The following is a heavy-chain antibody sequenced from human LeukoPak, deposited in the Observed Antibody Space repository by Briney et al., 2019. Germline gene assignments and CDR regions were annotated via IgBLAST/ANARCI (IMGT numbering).Heavy chain of an antibody. D-gene: IGHD6-13*01. V-gene: IGHV3-30*02. CDR1: GFTFSSYG. CDR3: AKIAAAAWDAFDI. J-gene: IGHJ3*02. CDR2: IRYDGSNK. Sequence: GGSLRLSCAASGFTFSSYGMHWVRQAPGKGLEWVAFIRYDGSNKYYADSVKGRFTISRDNSKNTLYLQMNSLRAEDTAVYYCAKIAAAAWDAFDIWGQGTMVTVSS.